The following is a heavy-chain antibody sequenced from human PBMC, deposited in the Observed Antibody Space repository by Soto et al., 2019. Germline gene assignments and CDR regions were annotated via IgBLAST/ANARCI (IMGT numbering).Heavy chain of an antibody. V-gene: IGHV3-23*01. Sequence: GGSLRLSCAASGFTFSSYAMSWVRQAPGKGLEWVSAISGSGGSTYYADSVKGRFTISRDNSKNTLYLQMNSLRAEDTAVYYCAKDAGIVGATKGYYYYGMDVWGQGTTVTVSS. J-gene: IGHJ6*02. CDR1: GFTFSSYA. CDR3: AKDAGIVGATKGYYYYGMDV. D-gene: IGHD1-26*01. CDR2: ISGSGGST.